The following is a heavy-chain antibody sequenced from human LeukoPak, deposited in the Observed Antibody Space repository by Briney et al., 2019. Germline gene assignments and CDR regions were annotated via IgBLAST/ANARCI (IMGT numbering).Heavy chain of an antibody. Sequence: PGGSLRLSCAASGFTFSSYAMHWVRQAPGKGLEWVAVISYDGSNKYYADSVKGRFTISRDNSKNTLYLQMNRLRAEDTAVYYCAKAPYSSSPEDYFDYWGQGTLVTVSS. V-gene: IGHV3-30-3*01. D-gene: IGHD6-6*01. CDR1: GFTFSSYA. J-gene: IGHJ4*02. CDR2: ISYDGSNK. CDR3: AKAPYSSSPEDYFDY.